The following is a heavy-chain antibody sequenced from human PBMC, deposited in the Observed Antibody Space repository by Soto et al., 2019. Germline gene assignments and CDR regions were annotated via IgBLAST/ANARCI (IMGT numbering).Heavy chain of an antibody. V-gene: IGHV1-18*01. Sequence: ASVKVSCKASGYTFTSYGISWVRQAPGQGLEWMGWISAYNGNTNYAQKLQGRVTMTTDTSTSTAYMELRSLRSDDTAVYYCARVKSGMWTGYDKAYSYYFDYWGQGTLVIVSS. CDR2: ISAYNGNT. CDR1: GYTFTSYG. CDR3: ARVKSGMWTGYDKAYSYYFDY. J-gene: IGHJ4*02. D-gene: IGHD3-9*01.